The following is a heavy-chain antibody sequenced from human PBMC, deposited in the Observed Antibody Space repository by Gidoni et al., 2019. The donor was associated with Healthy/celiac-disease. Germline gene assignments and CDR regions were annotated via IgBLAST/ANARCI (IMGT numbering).Heavy chain of an antibody. CDR3: ARESTGMGPFDY. Sequence: QVQLVQSGAAVKKPGSSVKVSCKASGGTFSSSAISWVRQATGQGREWMVGIITILGIANYEQKFKGRVTITADKSMRTGYMELSSLRAEDTAVYYCARESTGMGPFDYWGQGTLVTVSS. J-gene: IGHJ4*02. CDR2: IITILGIA. CDR1: GGTFSSSA. D-gene: IGHD5-18*01. V-gene: IGHV1-69*10.